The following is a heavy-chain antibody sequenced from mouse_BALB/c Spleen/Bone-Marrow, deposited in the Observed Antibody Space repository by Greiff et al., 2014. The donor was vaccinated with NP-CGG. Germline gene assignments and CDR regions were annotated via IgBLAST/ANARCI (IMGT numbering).Heavy chain of an antibody. CDR2: IDPAKGNT. CDR1: GFNIKDSY. J-gene: IGHJ3*01. Sequence: EVMLVESGAELVKPGASVKSSCTASGFNIKDSYLHWVKQRPEQGLDWIGRIDPAKGNTNYDPKFQGKATITADTSSNTAYLQLSSLTSEDTAVYFCARCYPFAYWGQGTLVTISA. CDR3: ARCYPFAY. V-gene: IGHV14-3*02. D-gene: IGHD1-1*01.